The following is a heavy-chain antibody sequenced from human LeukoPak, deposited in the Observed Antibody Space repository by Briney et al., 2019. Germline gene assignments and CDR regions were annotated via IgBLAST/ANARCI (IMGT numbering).Heavy chain of an antibody. Sequence: GGSLRLSCAASGFTVSSNYMSWVRQAPGKGLEWVSVIYSGGSTYYADSVKGRFTISRDNSKNTLYLQMNSLRAEDTAVYYCARGGGGYSGSYYGSFDYWGQGTLVTVSS. CDR1: GFTVSSNY. CDR2: IYSGGST. D-gene: IGHD1-26*01. V-gene: IGHV3-53*01. CDR3: ARGGGGYSGSYYGSFDY. J-gene: IGHJ4*02.